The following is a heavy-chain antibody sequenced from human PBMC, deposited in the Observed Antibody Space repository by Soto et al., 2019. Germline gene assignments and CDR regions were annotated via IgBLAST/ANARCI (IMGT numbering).Heavy chain of an antibody. CDR3: ARGAVDIVATTNAYYYYGMDV. D-gene: IGHD5-12*01. CDR2: IYYSGST. CDR1: GGSISSGGYY. J-gene: IGHJ6*02. V-gene: IGHV4-31*03. Sequence: QVQLQESGPGLVKPSQTLSLTCTVSGGSISSGGYYWSWIRQHPGKGLEWIGYIYYSGSTYYNPSLKRRVTRPVDTSKNQFSLKLSSVTAADTAVYYCARGAVDIVATTNAYYYYGMDVWGQGTTVTVSS.